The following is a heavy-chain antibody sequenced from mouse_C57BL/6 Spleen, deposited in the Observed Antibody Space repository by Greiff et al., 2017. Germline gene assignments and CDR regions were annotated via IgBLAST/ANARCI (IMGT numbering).Heavy chain of an antibody. Sequence: VQLQQSVAELVRPGASVKLSCTASGFNIKNTYMHWVKQRPEQGLEWIGRIDPANGNTKYAPKFQGKATITADTSSSTAYLQLSSLTTEDTAIYDCARDYGSSYGYFDVWGTGTTVTVSS. CDR2: IDPANGNT. J-gene: IGHJ1*03. V-gene: IGHV14-3*01. D-gene: IGHD1-1*01. CDR1: GFNIKNTY. CDR3: ARDYGSSYGYFDV.